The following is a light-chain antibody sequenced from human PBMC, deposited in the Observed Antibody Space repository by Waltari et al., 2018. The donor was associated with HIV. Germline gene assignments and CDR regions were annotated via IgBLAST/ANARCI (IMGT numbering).Light chain of an antibody. CDR1: QTVNTY. CDR3: QQRTDSIT. Sequence: EIVLTQSPATLSLSPGERATPFCSASQTVNTYLAWYQQKPGQAPSLVIYDASTRATGVPARFSGSGSGTDFTLTISSLEPDDVAVYYCQQRTDSITFGGGTKVEIK. J-gene: IGKJ4*01. CDR2: DAS. V-gene: IGKV3-11*01.